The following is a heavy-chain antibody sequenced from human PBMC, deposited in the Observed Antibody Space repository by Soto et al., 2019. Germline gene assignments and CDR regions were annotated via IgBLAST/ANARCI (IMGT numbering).Heavy chain of an antibody. J-gene: IGHJ3*01. CDR1: AGSMYGGGYS. V-gene: IGHV4-31*03. CDR2: ITYTGSA. D-gene: IGHD5-12*01. CDR3: VRGLICYHWYAFDV. Sequence: QVQLQESGPGLVTPSQTLSLTCTVSAGSMYGGGYSCNWIRQRPGRGLEWIGYITYTGSAYQNPSLKSRVTMSADTSANQFSLRLTSVTAADTAVYYCVRGLICYHWYAFDVWGQGTMVTVSS.